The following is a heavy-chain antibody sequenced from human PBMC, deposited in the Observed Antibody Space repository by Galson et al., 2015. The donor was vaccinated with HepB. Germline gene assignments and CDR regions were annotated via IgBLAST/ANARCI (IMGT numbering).Heavy chain of an antibody. D-gene: IGHD3-3*01. CDR1: GFTFSSYS. CDR2: ISSSSSYI. CDR3: ARPYLGSGYYGY. Sequence: SLRLSCAASGFTFSSYSMNWVRQAPGKGLEWVSSISSSSSYIYYADSVKGRFTVSRDNAKNSLYLQMSSLRAEDTAVYYCARPYLGSGYYGYWGQGTLVTVSS. V-gene: IGHV3-21*01. J-gene: IGHJ4*02.